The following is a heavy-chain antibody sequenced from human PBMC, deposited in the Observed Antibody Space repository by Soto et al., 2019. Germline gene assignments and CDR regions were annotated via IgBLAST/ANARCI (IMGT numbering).Heavy chain of an antibody. CDR1: GGSFSGYY. V-gene: IGHV4-34*11. Sequence: SETLSLTCAVYGGSFSGYYWSWIRQPPGKGLEWIGNIYYSGSTKYNPSLKSRVTISVDRSRNHFSLNLRSVTTADTALYYCARDTSYDFWSGYVGFDPWGQGTLVTVSS. D-gene: IGHD3-3*01. CDR2: IYYSGST. CDR3: ARDTSYDFWSGYVGFDP. J-gene: IGHJ5*02.